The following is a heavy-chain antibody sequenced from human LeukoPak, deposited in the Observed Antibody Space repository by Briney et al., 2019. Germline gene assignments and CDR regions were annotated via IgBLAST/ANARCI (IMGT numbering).Heavy chain of an antibody. CDR2: IYYSGST. J-gene: IGHJ5*02. CDR3: ARNYYDSSGYYVWFDP. CDR1: GGSISSYY. V-gene: IGHV4-59*01. D-gene: IGHD3-22*01. Sequence: SETLSLTCTASGGSISSYYWSWIRQPPGKGLEWIGYIYYSGSTNYNPSLKSRVTISVDTSKNQFSLKLSSVTAADTAVYYCARNYYDSSGYYVWFDPWGQGTLVTVSS.